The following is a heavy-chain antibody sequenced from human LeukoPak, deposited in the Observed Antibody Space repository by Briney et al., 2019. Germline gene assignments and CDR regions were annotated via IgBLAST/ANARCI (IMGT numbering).Heavy chain of an antibody. D-gene: IGHD3-22*01. V-gene: IGHV5-51*01. CDR1: GYSFTSYW. J-gene: IGHJ4*02. CDR2: IYFGDSDT. CDR3: ARHDGLYDSSGSSFLDY. Sequence: RGGSLKISCKGSGYSFTSYWIGWVRQMPGKGLEWIGIIYFGDSDTRYSPSFQGKVTISADKSISTVYLQWRSLQASHSAMYYCARHDGLYDSSGSSFLDYWGQGTLVTVSS.